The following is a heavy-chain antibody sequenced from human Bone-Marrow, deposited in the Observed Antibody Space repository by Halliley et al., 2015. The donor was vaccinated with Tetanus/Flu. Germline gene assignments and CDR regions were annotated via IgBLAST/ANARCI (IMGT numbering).Heavy chain of an antibody. Sequence: INSDGSTPAYADSVKGRFTISRDNAENTLYLQMDSVRAEDTAVYYCVRYPTVTGAFDIWDQGTMVSVSS. CDR2: INSDGSTP. CDR3: VRYPTVTGAFDI. D-gene: IGHD4-17*01. V-gene: IGHV3-74*01. J-gene: IGHJ3*02.